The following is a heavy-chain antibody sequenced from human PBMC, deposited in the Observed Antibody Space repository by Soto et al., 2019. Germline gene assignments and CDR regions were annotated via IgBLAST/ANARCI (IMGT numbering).Heavy chain of an antibody. CDR3: AKDGGHSSSWYRNYYFDY. J-gene: IGHJ4*02. CDR2: ISYDGSNK. D-gene: IGHD6-13*01. CDR1: GFTFSSYG. Sequence: GGSLRLSCAASGFTFSSYGMHWVRQAPGKGLEWVAVISYDGSNKYYADSVKGRFTISRDNSKNTLYLQMNSLRAEDTAVYYCAKDGGHSSSWYRNYYFDYWGQGTLVTVSS. V-gene: IGHV3-30*18.